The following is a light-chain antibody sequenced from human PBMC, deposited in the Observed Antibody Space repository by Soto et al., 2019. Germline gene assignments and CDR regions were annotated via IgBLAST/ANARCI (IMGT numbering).Light chain of an antibody. Sequence: QSVLTQPASVSGTPGQRVTISCSGGSSNIGSNIVSWYQLLPGTAPKLLISNNNQRPSGVPDRFSGSKSGTSASLAISGLRSEDEADYYCAAWDDRLTAVRFGAGTKLTVL. CDR1: SSNIGSNI. V-gene: IGLV1-44*01. J-gene: IGLJ2*01. CDR2: NNN. CDR3: AAWDDRLTAVR.